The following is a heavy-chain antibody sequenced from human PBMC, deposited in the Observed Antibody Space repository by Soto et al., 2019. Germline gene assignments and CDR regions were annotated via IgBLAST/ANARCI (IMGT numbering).Heavy chain of an antibody. D-gene: IGHD6-13*01. V-gene: IGHV5-51*01. CDR2: IYPGDHET. CDR1: GYTFSNFW. Sequence: GESLKSSCRCSGYTFSNFWIAWVRHLPGKGLEWMGIIYPGDHETRYSPSFHGKVTISADKSINTAYLQWSSLEASDSAFYYCARSPRSSPYFDYWGQGALVTVSS. J-gene: IGHJ4*01. CDR3: ARSPRSSPYFDY.